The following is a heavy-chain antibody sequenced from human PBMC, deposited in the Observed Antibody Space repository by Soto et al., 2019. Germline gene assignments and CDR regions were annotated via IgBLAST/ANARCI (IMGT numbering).Heavy chain of an antibody. V-gene: IGHV4-4*02. D-gene: IGHD4-4*01. CDR2: IYHSGTT. CDR3: RSGSSKSGLYWYFDL. Sequence: QVQLQESGPGLVKPSGTLSLTCAVSGGSINSSDWWSWVRQPPGKGLEWIGEIYHSGTTNYNPSLKXRXPXPLDKSKKQFPLKLSSVTAADAAVYYCRSGSSKSGLYWYFDLWGGGTLVTVSS. CDR1: GGSINSSDW. J-gene: IGHJ2*01.